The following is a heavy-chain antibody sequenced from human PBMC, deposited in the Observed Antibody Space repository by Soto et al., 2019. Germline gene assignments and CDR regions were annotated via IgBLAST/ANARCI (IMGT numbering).Heavy chain of an antibody. D-gene: IGHD3-16*01. CDR3: ARDRVMLTFGGASEEWGIDS. Sequence: SETLSLTCTVSSAPVSSSTCTWGWIRQPPGKGLEWIGSIYYSGSTYYNPSLNSRVTVSVDTSKNQFSLKVTSVTAADTAVYYCARDRVMLTFGGASEEWGIDSWGPGTLVTVSS. CDR2: IYYSGST. V-gene: IGHV4-39*07. J-gene: IGHJ4*02. CDR1: SAPVSSSTCT.